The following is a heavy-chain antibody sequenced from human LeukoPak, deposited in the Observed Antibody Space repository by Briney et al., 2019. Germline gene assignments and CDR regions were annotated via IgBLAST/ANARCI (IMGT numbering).Heavy chain of an antibody. Sequence: SETLSPTCAVSGYSINSGYYWGWIRQPPGKGLEWIGSIYHSGSTYYNPSLKSRVTISVDTSKNQFSLKLSSVTAADTAVYYCARRPHTVTTHYFDYWGQGTLVTVSS. J-gene: IGHJ4*02. D-gene: IGHD4-17*01. V-gene: IGHV4-38-2*01. CDR2: IYHSGST. CDR1: GYSINSGYY. CDR3: ARRPHTVTTHYFDY.